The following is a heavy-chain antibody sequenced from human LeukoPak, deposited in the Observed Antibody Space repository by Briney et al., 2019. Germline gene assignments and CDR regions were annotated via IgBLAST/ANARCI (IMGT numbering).Heavy chain of an antibody. CDR1: GNSISSSSSY. Sequence: SETLSLTCTVSGNSISSSSSYWGWIRQPPGKGLEWIGSIYYSGNTYYNTSLKSRVTISVDTSKNQFSLKLNSVTAADTAVYYCARVGKFYYYDSSGYVDYWGQGTLVTVSS. CDR2: IYYSGNT. V-gene: IGHV4-39*07. J-gene: IGHJ4*02. CDR3: ARVGKFYYYDSSGYVDY. D-gene: IGHD3-22*01.